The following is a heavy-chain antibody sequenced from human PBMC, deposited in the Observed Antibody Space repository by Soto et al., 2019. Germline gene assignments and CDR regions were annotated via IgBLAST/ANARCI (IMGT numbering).Heavy chain of an antibody. CDR3: APGRGLTSAPYYFYGMDV. CDR2: INHSAST. J-gene: IGHJ6*02. V-gene: IGHV4-34*01. CDR1: GGSLSGYY. D-gene: IGHD3-10*01. Sequence: QVQLQQWGAGLLKPSETLSLTCAVYGGSLSGYYWSWIRQPPGKGLEWIGEINHSASTNYNPSLKSRVTISLDTSKNQFSLKLSSVTAADTAVDYCAPGRGLTSAPYYFYGMDVWGQGTTVTVS.